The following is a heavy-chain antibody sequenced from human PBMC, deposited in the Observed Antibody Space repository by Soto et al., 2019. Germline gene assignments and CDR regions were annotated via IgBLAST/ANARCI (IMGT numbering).Heavy chain of an antibody. CDR2: ISYDGSNK. J-gene: IGHJ6*02. D-gene: IGHD5-12*01. V-gene: IGHV3-30-3*01. Sequence: AGSLRLSCAASGFTFSSYAMHWVRQAPGKGLEWVAVISYDGSNKYYADSVKGRFTISRDNSKNTLYLQMNSLRAEDTAVYYCARDPGRYSCYDPQSYYYGMDVWGQGTTVTVSS. CDR1: GFTFSSYA. CDR3: ARDPGRYSCYDPQSYYYGMDV.